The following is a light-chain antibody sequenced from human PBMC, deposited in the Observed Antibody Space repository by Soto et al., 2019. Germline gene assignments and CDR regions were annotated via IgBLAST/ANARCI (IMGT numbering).Light chain of an antibody. V-gene: IGKV3-15*01. CDR3: QQYNNWPYT. J-gene: IGKJ2*01. Sequence: EIVMTQSPATLSVSPGERATLSCRASQSVSSNLAWYQHKPGQAPRLLIYGASTRATGIPARFSASGSGTEFTLTISSLQSEDFAAYSCQQYNNWPYTFGQGTKLEIK. CDR2: GAS. CDR1: QSVSSN.